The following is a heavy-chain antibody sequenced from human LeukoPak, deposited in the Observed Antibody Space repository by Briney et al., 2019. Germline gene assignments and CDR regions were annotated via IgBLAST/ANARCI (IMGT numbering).Heavy chain of an antibody. CDR2: SHYSGTT. J-gene: IGHJ4*02. V-gene: IGHV4-59*08. CDR3: ARMGGYSGYATH. Sequence: SETLSLTCTVSGGSISTYYWSWIRQPPGKGLEGFGCSHYSGTTNYNLSLKNRLTISPDPSTNQFSLNLSSVTAADTAVYYCARMGGYSGYATHWGQGTLVTVSS. CDR1: GGSISTYY. D-gene: IGHD5-12*01.